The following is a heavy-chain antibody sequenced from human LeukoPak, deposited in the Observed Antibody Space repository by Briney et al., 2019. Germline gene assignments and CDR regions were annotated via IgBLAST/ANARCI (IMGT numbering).Heavy chain of an antibody. Sequence: GGSLRLSCEASGFTFSTYATSWVRQAPGKGLEWVSAIHGEGSTYYADSVKGRFTVSRDNSRNTLYLLMNSLRAEDTAVYYCARASKGSAPFDYWGQGTLVTVSS. CDR2: IHGEGST. D-gene: IGHD3-10*01. CDR3: ARASKGSAPFDY. V-gene: IGHV3-23*01. CDR1: GFTFSTYA. J-gene: IGHJ4*02.